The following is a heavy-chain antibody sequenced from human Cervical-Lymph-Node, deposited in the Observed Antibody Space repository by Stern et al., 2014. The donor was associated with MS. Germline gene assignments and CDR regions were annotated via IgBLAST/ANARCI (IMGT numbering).Heavy chain of an antibody. CDR2: IWYDGSNK. J-gene: IGHJ4*02. CDR1: GFTFSRYG. D-gene: IGHD6-6*01. Sequence: VQLVESGGGVVQPGRSLRLSCAASGFTFSRYGMHWVRQTPGKGLEWVAVIWYDGSNKYYADSVKGRFTISRDNSENPRHLQMNSLRAEDTAVYCCARGDSSSPLEYWGQGTLVTVSS. V-gene: IGHV3-33*01. CDR3: ARGDSSSPLEY.